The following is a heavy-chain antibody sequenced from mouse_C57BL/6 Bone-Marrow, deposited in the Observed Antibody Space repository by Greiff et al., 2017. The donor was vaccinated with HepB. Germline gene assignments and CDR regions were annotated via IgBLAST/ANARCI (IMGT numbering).Heavy chain of an antibody. Sequence: QVQLQQSGAELVRPGTSVKVSCKASGYAFTNYLIEWVKQRPGQGLEWIGVINPGSGGTNYNEKFKGKATLTADKSSSTAYMQLSSLTSEDSAVYFCAKGPYLGRGYSAMDYWGQGTSVTVSS. CDR1: GYAFTNYL. V-gene: IGHV1-54*01. CDR2: INPGSGGT. D-gene: IGHD2-10*01. J-gene: IGHJ4*01. CDR3: AKGPYLGRGYSAMDY.